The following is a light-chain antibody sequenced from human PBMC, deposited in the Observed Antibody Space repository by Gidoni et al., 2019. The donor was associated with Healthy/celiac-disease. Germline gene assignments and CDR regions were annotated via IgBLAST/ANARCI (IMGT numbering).Light chain of an antibody. Sequence: DIQMTQSPSTLSASVGDRVTITCRASQSISSWLAWYQQKPGKAPKLLIYDASSLESGVPSRFSGSGSGTEFTLTISRLQPDDFATYYCQQYNSTYTFGQGTKLEIK. CDR3: QQYNSTYT. CDR2: DAS. CDR1: QSISSW. J-gene: IGKJ2*01. V-gene: IGKV1-5*01.